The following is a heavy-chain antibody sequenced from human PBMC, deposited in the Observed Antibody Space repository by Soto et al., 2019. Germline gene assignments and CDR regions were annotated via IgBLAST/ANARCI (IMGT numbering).Heavy chain of an antibody. J-gene: IGHJ6*02. CDR3: TKCRSSWVEPGMEV. Sequence: EVKLVESGGGLVQPGRSLRLSCAASGFTLNDYAMHWVRQVPGKGLEWVSSIDWNAETLDYADSVKGRFTISRDNAKNSLYLQINSLRTEDTALYYWTKCRSSWVEPGMEVWGQGTTVTVSS. CDR1: GFTLNDYA. CDR2: IDWNAETL. V-gene: IGHV3-9*01.